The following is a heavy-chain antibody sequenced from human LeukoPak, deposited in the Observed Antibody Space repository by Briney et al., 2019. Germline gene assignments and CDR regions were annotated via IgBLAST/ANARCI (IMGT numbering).Heavy chain of an antibody. CDR1: GGSISSYY. D-gene: IGHD6-13*01. J-gene: IGHJ5*02. Sequence: PSETLSLTCTVSGGSISSYYWSWIRQPAGKGLEWIGRIYTSGSTNYNPSLKSRVPMSVDTSMDQFSLKLSSVTAADTAVYYCARDLPLYSSSRFNWFDPWGQGTLVTVSS. V-gene: IGHV4-4*07. CDR3: ARDLPLYSSSRFNWFDP. CDR2: IYTSGST.